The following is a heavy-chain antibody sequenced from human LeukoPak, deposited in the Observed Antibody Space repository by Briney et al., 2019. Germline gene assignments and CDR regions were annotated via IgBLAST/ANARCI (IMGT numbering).Heavy chain of an antibody. V-gene: IGHV3-53*01. Sequence: GGSLTLSCAASGFTVSSNYMSWVRQVTGKGLEWVSVIYVGGNTYYADSVRGRFTISRDNSKNTLYLQMNSLRAEDTAVYYCARGDGYNYWDCWGQGILVTVSS. J-gene: IGHJ4*02. D-gene: IGHD5-24*01. CDR1: GFTVSSNY. CDR2: IYVGGNT. CDR3: ARGDGYNYWDC.